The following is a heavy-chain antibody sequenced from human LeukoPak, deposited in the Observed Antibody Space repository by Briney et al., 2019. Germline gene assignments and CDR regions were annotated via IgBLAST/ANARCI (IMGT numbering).Heavy chain of an antibody. CDR3: AREEDYGRYFDY. CDR2: ISAYNGNT. V-gene: IGHV1-18*01. J-gene: IGHJ4*02. D-gene: IGHD4/OR15-4a*01. Sequence: ASVTVSCKASGYTFTSYGISWVRQAPGQGLEWMGWISAYNGNTNYAQKFQGRVTITADKSTSTAYMELSSLRSEDTAVYYCAREEDYGRYFDYWGQGTLVTVSS. CDR1: GYTFTSYG.